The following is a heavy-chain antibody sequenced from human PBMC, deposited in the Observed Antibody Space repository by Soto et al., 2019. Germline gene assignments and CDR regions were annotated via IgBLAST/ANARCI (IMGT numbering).Heavy chain of an antibody. J-gene: IGHJ4*02. D-gene: IGHD3-22*01. Sequence: GGSLRLSCAASGFSFSSYSMNWVRQAPGKGLEWVSSISSSSTYIYYADSVKGRVTITKDTSASTAYMELSSLISEDTAVYYCVRDYASDSGVHLDFWGQGTLVTVSS. CDR1: GFSFSSYS. CDR3: VRDYASDSGVHLDF. V-gene: IGHV3-21*01. CDR2: ISSSSTYI.